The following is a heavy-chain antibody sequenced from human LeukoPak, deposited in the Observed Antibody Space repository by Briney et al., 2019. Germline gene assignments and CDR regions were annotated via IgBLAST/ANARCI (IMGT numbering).Heavy chain of an antibody. CDR1: GGSFSGYY. J-gene: IGHJ4*02. CDR2: INHSGST. V-gene: IGHV4-34*01. CDR3: AKAFYGSGSYCYFDY. D-gene: IGHD3-10*01. Sequence: SETLSLTCAVYGGSFSGYYWSWIRQPPGKGLEWIGEINHSGSTNYNPSLKSRVTISVDTSKNQFSLKLSSVTAADTAVYYCAKAFYGSGSYCYFDYWGQGTLVTVSS.